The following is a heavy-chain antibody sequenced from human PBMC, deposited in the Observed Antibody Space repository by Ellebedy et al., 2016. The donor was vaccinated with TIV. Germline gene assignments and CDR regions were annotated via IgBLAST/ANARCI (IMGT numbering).Heavy chain of an antibody. CDR1: GYSISRNYY. D-gene: IGHD2-21*01. V-gene: IGHV4-38-2*02. CDR3: GRVGRMTGVIGPIDH. J-gene: IGHJ4*02. Sequence: GSLRLSXSVPGYSISRNYYWGWTRQPPGKGLEWIGSILHSGRVFYNPSLKSRVIISVATSKNEFALDLISVTAADTAIYNCGRVGRMTGVIGPIDHWGQGTLVTVSS. CDR2: ILHSGRV.